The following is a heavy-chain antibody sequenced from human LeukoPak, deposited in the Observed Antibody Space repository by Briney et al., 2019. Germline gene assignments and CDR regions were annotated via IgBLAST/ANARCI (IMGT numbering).Heavy chain of an antibody. CDR1: GYTFTSYY. J-gene: IGHJ4*02. V-gene: IGHV1-2*02. Sequence: GASVKVSCKASGYTFTSYYMHWVRQAPGQGLEWMGWINPNSGGTNYAQKFQGRVTMTRDTSISTAYMELSRLRSDDTAVYYCARDQDVVVGLDYWGQGTLVTVSS. CDR3: ARDQDVVVGLDY. CDR2: INPNSGGT. D-gene: IGHD2-15*01.